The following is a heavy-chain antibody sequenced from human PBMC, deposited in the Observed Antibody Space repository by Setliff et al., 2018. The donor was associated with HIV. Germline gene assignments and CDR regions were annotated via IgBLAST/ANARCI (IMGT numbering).Heavy chain of an antibody. CDR3: ARGRLMGSSVLFFDF. D-gene: IGHD2-21*01. CDR1: GDSFTTTSHS. V-gene: IGHV4-61*09. J-gene: IGHJ4*02. CDR2: VYSRGNT. Sequence: CDVSGDSFTTTSHSWAWLRQPAGRGLEWIGHVYSRGNTDYNPSLASRVSILMSTSEIQFSLTLNSVTAADTAKYYCARGRLMGSSVLFFDFWGQGILVTVSS.